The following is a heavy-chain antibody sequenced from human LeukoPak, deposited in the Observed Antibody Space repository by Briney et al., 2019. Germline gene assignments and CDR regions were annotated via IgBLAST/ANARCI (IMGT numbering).Heavy chain of an antibody. D-gene: IGHD3-22*01. Sequence: PGGSLRLSCAASGFTFSSYAMRWVRQAPGKRLEWVSVINGGGGSTYYADSVKGRFTISRHNSKNTLYLHMNSLRAVYSAVYYCAIGPSYYYDTNGYVDYLGQGTPVTVSS. CDR3: AIGPSYYYDTNGYVDY. V-gene: IGHV3-23*01. CDR1: GFTFSSYA. J-gene: IGHJ4*02. CDR2: INGGGGST.